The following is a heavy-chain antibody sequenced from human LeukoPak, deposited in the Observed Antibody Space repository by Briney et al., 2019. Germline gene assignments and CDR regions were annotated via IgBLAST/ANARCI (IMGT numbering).Heavy chain of an antibody. V-gene: IGHV5-51*01. CDR2: IYPDDSDT. CDR1: GYSFTTYW. J-gene: IGHJ5*02. CDR3: VRRRGASGTINHFDP. D-gene: IGHD3-10*01. Sequence: GASLKISCKTSGYSFTTYWIGWVRQMPGTGLEWVGAIYPDDSDTRYSPSFQGQVVISADRSIRTAYLQWNTLKTSDTAMYYCVRRRGASGTINHFDPWGQGTLVTVSS.